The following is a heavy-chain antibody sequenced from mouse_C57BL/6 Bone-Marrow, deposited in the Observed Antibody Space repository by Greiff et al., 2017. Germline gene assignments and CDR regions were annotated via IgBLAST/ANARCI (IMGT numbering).Heavy chain of an antibody. CDR2: ISNLAYSI. V-gene: IGHV5-15*01. CDR3: ARRGVYAVYAMDY. CDR1: GFTFSDYG. Sequence: EVKVVESGGGLVQPGGSLKLSCAASGFTFSDYGMAWVRQAPRKGPEWVAFISNLAYSIYYADTVTGRFTISSENAKNTLYLEMSSLRSEDTAMYYCARRGVYAVYAMDYWGQGTSVTVSS. J-gene: IGHJ4*01. D-gene: IGHD2-12*01.